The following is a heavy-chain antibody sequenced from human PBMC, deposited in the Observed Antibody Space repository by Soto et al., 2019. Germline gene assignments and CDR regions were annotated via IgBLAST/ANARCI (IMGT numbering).Heavy chain of an antibody. Sequence: QLQLHESGPGLVKPSETLSLTCAVSGDSISGYYWTWIRQPPGKGLEWVGSISYSGTTDYNPSLKGRFSLPVDTSKNQFPVRLGSVPAADTTVYYWAGHGGATPVYGGQGTVVTAS. J-gene: IGHJ4*02. V-gene: IGHV4-39*01. CDR2: ISYSGTT. D-gene: IGHD1-26*01. CDR3: AGHGGATPVY. CDR1: GDSISGYY.